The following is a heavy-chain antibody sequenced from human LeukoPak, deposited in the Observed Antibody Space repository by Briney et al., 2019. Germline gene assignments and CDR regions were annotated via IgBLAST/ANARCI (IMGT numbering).Heavy chain of an antibody. CDR1: GYTFTGYH. V-gene: IGHV1-2*02. Sequence: GASVKVSCKASGYTFTGYHMHWVRQAPGQGLEWMGWIDPNSGGTNYAQKFQGRVTMTRDTSISTAYMEVSRLRSDDTAVYYCAREYSSSSGRLYDDWGQGTLVTVSS. CDR2: IDPNSGGT. CDR3: AREYSSSSGRLYDD. J-gene: IGHJ4*02. D-gene: IGHD6-6*01.